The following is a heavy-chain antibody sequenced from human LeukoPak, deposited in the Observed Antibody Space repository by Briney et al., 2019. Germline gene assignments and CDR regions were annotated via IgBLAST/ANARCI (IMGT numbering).Heavy chain of an antibody. Sequence: KASETLSLTCTVSGGSISSYYWSWIRQPPGTGLEWNGYIYYSGSTNYNPSVKSRVTISVDTSKNQFSVKLSSVTAADTAVYYCARVSGYDWESFYDYWGQGTLVTVSS. CDR2: IYYSGST. V-gene: IGHV4-59*01. J-gene: IGHJ4*02. D-gene: IGHD5-12*01. CDR1: GGSISSYY. CDR3: ARVSGYDWESFYDY.